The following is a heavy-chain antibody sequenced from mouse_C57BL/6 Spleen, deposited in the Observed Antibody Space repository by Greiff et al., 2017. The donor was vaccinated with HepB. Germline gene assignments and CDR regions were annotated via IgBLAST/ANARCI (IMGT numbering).Heavy chain of an antibody. D-gene: IGHD2-5*01. CDR3: ARAYYSNYEYFDV. CDR2: INPSTGGT. J-gene: IGHJ1*03. CDR1: GYSFTGYY. Sequence: EVQLQQSGPELVKPGASVKISCKASGYSFTGYYMNWVKQSPEKSLEWIGEINPSTGGTTYNQKFKAKATLTVDKSSSTAYMQLKSLTSEDSAVYYCARAYYSNYEYFDVWGTGTTVTVSS. V-gene: IGHV1-42*01.